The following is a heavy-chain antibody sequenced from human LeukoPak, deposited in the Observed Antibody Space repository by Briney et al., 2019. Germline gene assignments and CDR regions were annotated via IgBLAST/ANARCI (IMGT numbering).Heavy chain of an antibody. D-gene: IGHD5-24*01. J-gene: IGHJ3*02. Sequence: ASVKVSFKTSGFRFTDYFLHWVRQAPGQGLEWMGWINPNSGGTNYAQKFQGRVTMTRDTSISTAYMELSRLRSDDTAVYYCASLEMATGLDAFDIWGQGTMVTVSS. V-gene: IGHV1-2*02. CDR3: ASLEMATGLDAFDI. CDR2: INPNSGGT. CDR1: GFRFTDYF.